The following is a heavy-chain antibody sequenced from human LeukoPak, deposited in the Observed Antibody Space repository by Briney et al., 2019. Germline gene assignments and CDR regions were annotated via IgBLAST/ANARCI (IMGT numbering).Heavy chain of an antibody. CDR2: IYYSGST. Sequence: SETLSLTCTVSGVSISSSSYYWGGIRQPPGKGLEWIGSIYYSGSTYYNPSLKSRVTISVDTSKNQFSLKLSSVTAADTAVYYCAREFHGSGWSDYWGQGTLVTVSS. V-gene: IGHV4-39*07. CDR3: AREFHGSGWSDY. J-gene: IGHJ4*02. CDR1: GVSISSSSYY. D-gene: IGHD6-19*01.